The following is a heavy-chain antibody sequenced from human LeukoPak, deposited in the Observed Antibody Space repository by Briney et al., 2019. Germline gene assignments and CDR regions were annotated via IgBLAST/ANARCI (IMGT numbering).Heavy chain of an antibody. D-gene: IGHD3-3*01. Sequence: SETLSLTCTVSGASISTYYWSWIRQPPGKGLEWVASIYYDGSTYYSPSLKSRVTISVDTSKNHFSLKLTSVPAADTAIYYCARFLGGNPYYMDVWGKGTTVTVSS. CDR1: GASISTYY. V-gene: IGHV4-59*01. J-gene: IGHJ6*03. CDR3: ARFLGGNPYYMDV. CDR2: IYYDGST.